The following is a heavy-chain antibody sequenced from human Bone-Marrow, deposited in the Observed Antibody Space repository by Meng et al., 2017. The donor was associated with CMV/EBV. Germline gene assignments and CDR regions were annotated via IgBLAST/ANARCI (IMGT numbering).Heavy chain of an antibody. Sequence: SLKISCAAAGFTFDDYAMHWVRQAPGKGLEWVSGISWNSGSIGYADSVKGRFTISRDNAKNSLYLQMNSLRVDDTALYYCAKDIAARPKYFQHWGQGTLVTFSS. V-gene: IGHV3-9*01. D-gene: IGHD6-6*01. CDR1: GFTFDDYA. CDR2: ISWNSGSI. J-gene: IGHJ1*01. CDR3: AKDIAARPKYFQH.